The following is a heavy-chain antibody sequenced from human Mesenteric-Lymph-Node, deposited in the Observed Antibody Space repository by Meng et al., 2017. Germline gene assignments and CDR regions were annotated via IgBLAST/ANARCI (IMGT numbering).Heavy chain of an antibody. Sequence: GGSLRLSCAASGFTISNYEMNWVRQAPGKGLEWVANIKQDGSEKYYVDSVKGRFTISRDNAKNSLYLQMNSLRAEDTAVYYCAKGMGSSGYYKYYFDYWGQGTLVTVSS. CDR3: AKGMGSSGYYKYYFDY. V-gene: IGHV3-7*03. D-gene: IGHD3-22*01. CDR2: IKQDGSEK. J-gene: IGHJ4*02. CDR1: GFTISNYE.